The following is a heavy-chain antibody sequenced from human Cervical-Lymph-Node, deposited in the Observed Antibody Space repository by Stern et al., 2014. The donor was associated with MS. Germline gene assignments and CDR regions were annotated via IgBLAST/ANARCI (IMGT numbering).Heavy chain of an antibody. D-gene: IGHD3-22*01. Sequence: QVQLQESGPGLVKPSETLSLTCTVSGVSIRDYYWSWIRQPPGKGLQWIGYISNSGGTKYNPSLKSRVTISIDTSTKEFSLKLRSVTAADTAVYYCARHYDSTGYGRENWFDPWGQGTLVTVSS. CDR1: GVSIRDYY. CDR3: ARHYDSTGYGRENWFDP. J-gene: IGHJ5*02. CDR2: ISNSGGT. V-gene: IGHV4-59*01.